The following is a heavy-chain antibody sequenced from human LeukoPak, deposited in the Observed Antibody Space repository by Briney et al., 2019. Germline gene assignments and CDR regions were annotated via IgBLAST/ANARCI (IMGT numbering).Heavy chain of an antibody. Sequence: SVKVSCKASGGTFSNYAISWVRRAPGQGLEWMGRIIPMFGTTNYAQKFQGRVTITTDESTSTAYMEVSSLRIEDTAVYYCASVTVTTWAPDGHMDVWGKGTTVTVSS. CDR1: GGTFSNYA. CDR3: ASVTVTTWAPDGHMDV. CDR2: IIPMFGTT. D-gene: IGHD4-11*01. V-gene: IGHV1-69*05. J-gene: IGHJ6*03.